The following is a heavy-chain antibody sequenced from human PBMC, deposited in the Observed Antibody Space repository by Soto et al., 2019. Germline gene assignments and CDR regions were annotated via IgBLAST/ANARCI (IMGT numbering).Heavy chain of an antibody. J-gene: IGHJ4*02. CDR1: GGSFSGYY. D-gene: IGHD5-12*01. V-gene: IGHV4-34*01. CDR3: ARARIDVNIVATIQTPFDY. Sequence: SETLSLTCAVYGGSFSGYYLSWIRQPPGKGLEWIGEINHSGSTNYNPSLKSRVTISVDTSKNQFSLKLSSVTAADTAVYYCARARIDVNIVATIQTPFDYWGQGTLVTVSS. CDR2: INHSGST.